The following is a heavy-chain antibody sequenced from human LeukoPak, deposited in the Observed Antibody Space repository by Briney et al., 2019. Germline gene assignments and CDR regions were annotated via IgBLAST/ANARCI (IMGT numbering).Heavy chain of an antibody. J-gene: IGHJ6*03. CDR3: ARRDYCYYMDV. V-gene: IGHV4-39*01. Sequence: PGGSLRLSCAASGFTFSSYEMNWVRQPPGKGLEWIGSIYYSGSTYYNPSLKSRVTISVDTSKNQFSLKLSSVTAADTAVYYCARRDYCYYMDVWGKGTTVTISS. CDR1: GFTFSSYE. CDR2: IYYSGST.